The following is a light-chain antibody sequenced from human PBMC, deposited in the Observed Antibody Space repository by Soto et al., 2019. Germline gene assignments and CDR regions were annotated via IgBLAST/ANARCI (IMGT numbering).Light chain of an antibody. V-gene: IGKV3-20*01. J-gene: IGKJ5*01. CDR1: QSVRSNY. CDR3: QQYESLPLT. Sequence: EIVLTQSPGTLSLSPGETATLSCRASQSVRSNYLAWYQQKPGQAPRLLIYDASSRATGIPDRFSGSGSDTDFTLTISRLEPEDFAVYYCQQYESLPLTFGQGTRLEIK. CDR2: DAS.